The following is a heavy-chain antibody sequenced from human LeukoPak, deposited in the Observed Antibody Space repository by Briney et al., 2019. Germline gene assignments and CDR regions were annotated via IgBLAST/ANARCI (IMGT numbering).Heavy chain of an antibody. Sequence: SETLSLTCTVSGGSISSYYWSWIRQPPGKGLEWIGYIYYSGSTNYNPSLKSRVTISVDTSKNQFSLKLSSVTAADTAVYYCARDSICSVWGELSLCGASDIWGQGTMVTVSS. J-gene: IGHJ3*02. V-gene: IGHV4-59*01. D-gene: IGHD3-16*02. CDR2: IYYSGST. CDR3: ARDSICSVWGELSLCGASDI. CDR1: GGSISSYY.